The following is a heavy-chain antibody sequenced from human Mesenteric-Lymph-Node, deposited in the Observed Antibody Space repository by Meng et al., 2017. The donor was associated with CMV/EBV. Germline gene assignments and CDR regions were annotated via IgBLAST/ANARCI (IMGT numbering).Heavy chain of an antibody. CDR1: GLTFSNYS. Sequence: GESLKISCAASGLTFSNYSMNWVRQAPGKGLEWVASISSRSSFIYYADSVKGRFTISRDNAKNSLYLQMHSLRIEDTAIYYCARGGLGGSLVYWGQGTLVTVSS. CDR2: ISSRSSFI. CDR3: ARGGLGGSLVY. V-gene: IGHV3-21*01. J-gene: IGHJ4*02. D-gene: IGHD3-10*01.